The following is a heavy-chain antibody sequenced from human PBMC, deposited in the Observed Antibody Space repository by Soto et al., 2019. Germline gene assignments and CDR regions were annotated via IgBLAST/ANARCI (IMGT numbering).Heavy chain of an antibody. CDR3: ARDRVRSPDGVASFDL. J-gene: IGHJ3*01. Sequence: VASVKVSCKASGYAFSDYYMHWVRQAPGQGLEWMGYINPQSGGTKYDQKFQDRVTMTRDTPKITVYMELRILTSKDTAVYYCARDRVRSPDGVASFDLWGQGTLVTV. D-gene: IGHD2-21*01. V-gene: IGHV1-2*02. CDR1: GYAFSDYY. CDR2: INPQSGGT.